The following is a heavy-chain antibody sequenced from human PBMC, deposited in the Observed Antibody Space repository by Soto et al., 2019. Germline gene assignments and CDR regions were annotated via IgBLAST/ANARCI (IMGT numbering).Heavy chain of an antibody. D-gene: IGHD2-15*01. CDR3: ARGPADWGVVVVAPFDY. V-gene: IGHV6-1*01. CDR1: GDSVSSNSAA. CDR2: TYYRSKWYN. J-gene: IGHJ4*02. Sequence: KQSPTLSLTCAISGDSVSSNSAAWNWIRQSPSRGLEWLGRTYYRSKWYNDYAVSVKSRITINPDTSKNQFSLQLNSVTPEDTAVYYCARGPADWGVVVVAPFDYWGQGTLVTVSS.